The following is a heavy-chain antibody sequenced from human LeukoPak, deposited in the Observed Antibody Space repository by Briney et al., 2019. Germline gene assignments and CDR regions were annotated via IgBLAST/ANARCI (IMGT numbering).Heavy chain of an antibody. Sequence: KAGGSLTLPCATSGFSFSTYNMNWVRQAPGKGLEWVSSVSSSSSYIYYSDSVQGRFNISRDNAKTSLFLQMNSLRSEDTAVYYCARRTDYYDSSGTYAFDIWGQGTMVTVSS. V-gene: IGHV3-21*04. J-gene: IGHJ3*02. D-gene: IGHD3-22*01. CDR2: VSSSSSYI. CDR1: GFSFSTYN. CDR3: ARRTDYYDSSGTYAFDI.